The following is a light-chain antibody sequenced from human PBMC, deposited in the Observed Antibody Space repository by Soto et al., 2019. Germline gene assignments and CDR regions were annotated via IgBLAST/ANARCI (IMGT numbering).Light chain of an antibody. CDR3: QQYGSSPTT. J-gene: IGKJ4*01. CDR2: AAS. V-gene: IGKV1-5*01. CDR1: QSVSGW. Sequence: DIQMTQSPSTLSASVGDTVTVTCRASQSVSGWLAWYQQKPGEAPKLLIYAASSLQSGVPSRFSGTGSGTDLTITISRLEPEDFAVYDCQQYGSSPTTFGGGTKVDIK.